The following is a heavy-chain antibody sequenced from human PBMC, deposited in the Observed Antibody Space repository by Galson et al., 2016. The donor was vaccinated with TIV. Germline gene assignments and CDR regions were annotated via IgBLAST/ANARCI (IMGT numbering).Heavy chain of an antibody. CDR2: IYPGNYHT. CDR3: ARHDSSAFSNWYFNL. Sequence: QSGAEVKKTGESLKISCRGSGCPFSGYYIGWVRQVPGKGLEWMGIIYPGNYHTVYSPSFEGQVTISADKSTTTAYLQWNSLKASDTAMYYCARHDSSAFSNWYFNLWGRGTLVTVSS. V-gene: IGHV5-51*01. J-gene: IGHJ2*01. CDR1: GCPFSGYY. D-gene: IGHD3-22*01.